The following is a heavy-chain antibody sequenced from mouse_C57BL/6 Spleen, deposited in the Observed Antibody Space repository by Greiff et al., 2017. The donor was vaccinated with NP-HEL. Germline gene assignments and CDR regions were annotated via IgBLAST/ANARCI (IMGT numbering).Heavy chain of an antibody. Sequence: EVQLQQSGPELVKPGASVKISCKASGYTFTDYYMNWVKQSHGKSLEWIGDINPNNGGTSYNQKFKGKATLTVDKSSSTAYMELRSLTSEDSAVYYCARNLYYYGSSYWYFDVWGTGTTVTVSS. CDR3: ARNLYYYGSSYWYFDV. CDR1: GYTFTDYY. D-gene: IGHD1-1*01. J-gene: IGHJ1*03. CDR2: INPNNGGT. V-gene: IGHV1-26*01.